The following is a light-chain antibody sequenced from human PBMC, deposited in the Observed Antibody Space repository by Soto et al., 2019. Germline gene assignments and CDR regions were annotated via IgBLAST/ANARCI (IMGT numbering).Light chain of an antibody. J-gene: IGKJ3*01. CDR1: QDISSC. CDR2: AAS. V-gene: IGKV1-12*01. Sequence: DIQMTQSPSSVSASVGDRVTINCRASQDISSCLAWYQQKPGKAPKLLIYAASNLQSGVPSRFSGSGYGTDFTLTISSLQPEDFATYFCQQGYSFAFTFGPGNKV. CDR3: QQGYSFAFT.